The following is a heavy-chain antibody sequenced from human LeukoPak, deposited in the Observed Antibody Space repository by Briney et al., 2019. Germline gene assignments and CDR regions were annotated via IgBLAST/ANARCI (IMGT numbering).Heavy chain of an antibody. CDR3: AKDRCSNGIGCYYYYMDV. Sequence: GGSLRLSCAASGFTFSSYWMSWVRQAPEKGLEWVSAISGSGGSTYYADSVKGRFSISRDSSKNILYLQMNSLRAEDTAVYYCAKDRCSNGIGCYYYYMDVWGKGTTVTISS. CDR1: GFTFSSYW. J-gene: IGHJ6*03. D-gene: IGHD2-8*01. V-gene: IGHV3-23*01. CDR2: ISGSGGST.